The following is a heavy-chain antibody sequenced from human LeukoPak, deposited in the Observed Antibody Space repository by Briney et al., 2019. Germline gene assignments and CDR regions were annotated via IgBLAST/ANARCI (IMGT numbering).Heavy chain of an antibody. CDR1: GFTFSSYG. V-gene: IGHV3-33*06. J-gene: IGHJ4*02. Sequence: GGSLRLSCAASGFTFSSYGMHWVRQAPGKGLEWVAVIWYDGSKKYEADSVKGRFTISRDNSKNTLYLQMNSLRAEDTAVYYCAKLYTSRWYNDYWGQGTLVTVSS. CDR3: AKLYTSRWYNDY. D-gene: IGHD6-13*01. CDR2: IWYDGSKK.